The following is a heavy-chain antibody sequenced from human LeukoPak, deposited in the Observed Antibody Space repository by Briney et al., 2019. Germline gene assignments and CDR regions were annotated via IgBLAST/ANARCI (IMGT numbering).Heavy chain of an antibody. CDR3: AKGASTGSRANWFDP. V-gene: IGHV3-53*01. CDR1: GFTVSSNY. Sequence: GSLRLSCAASGFTVSSNYMSWVRQAPGKGLEWVSVIYSGGSTYYADSVKGRFTISRDNSKNTLYLQMNSLRAEDTAVYYCAKGASTGSRANWFDPWGQGTLVTVSS. CDR2: IYSGGST. J-gene: IGHJ5*02. D-gene: IGHD1-1*01.